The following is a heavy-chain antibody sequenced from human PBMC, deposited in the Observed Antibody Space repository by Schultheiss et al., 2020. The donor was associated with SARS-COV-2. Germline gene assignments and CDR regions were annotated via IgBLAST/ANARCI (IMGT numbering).Heavy chain of an antibody. J-gene: IGHJ6*02. CDR1: GYTFTSYA. Sequence: ASVKVSCKASGYTFTSYAMHWVRQAPGQRLEWMGWINAGNGNTKYSQKFQGRVTITRDTSASTAYMELSSLRSEDTAVYYCARNSDFWSGYPWYYYGMDVWGQGTTVTVSS. CDR3: ARNSDFWSGYPWYYYGMDV. V-gene: IGHV1-3*01. D-gene: IGHD3-3*01. CDR2: INAGNGNT.